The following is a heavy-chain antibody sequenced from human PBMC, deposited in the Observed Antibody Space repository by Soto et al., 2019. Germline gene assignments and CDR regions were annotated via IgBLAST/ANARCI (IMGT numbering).Heavy chain of an antibody. CDR1: GFTFSSYA. J-gene: IGHJ4*02. Sequence: PGGSLRLSCAASGFTFSSYAMHWVRQAPGKGLEWVAVISYDGSNKYYADSVKGRFTISRDNSKNTLYLQMNSLRAEDTAVYYCARTKDIAALGGDFDYWGQGTLVTVSS. CDR3: ARTKDIAALGGDFDY. D-gene: IGHD6-13*01. CDR2: ISYDGSNK. V-gene: IGHV3-30-3*01.